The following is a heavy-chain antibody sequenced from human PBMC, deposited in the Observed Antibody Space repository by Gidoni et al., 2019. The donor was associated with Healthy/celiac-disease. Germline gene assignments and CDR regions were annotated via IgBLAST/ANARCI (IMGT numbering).Heavy chain of an antibody. Sequence: QITVKEPGPPLVKPTQTLTLPCTFSAFTLSTSGVVVGWIRQPPGKALEWLALIYWNDDKRYSPSLKSRLTITKDTSKNQVVLTMTNMDPVDTATYYCAHSNRWVHFDYWGQGTLVTVSS. D-gene: IGHD6-13*01. CDR1: AFTLSTSGVV. CDR3: AHSNRWVHFDY. CDR2: IYWNDDK. V-gene: IGHV2-5*01. J-gene: IGHJ4*02.